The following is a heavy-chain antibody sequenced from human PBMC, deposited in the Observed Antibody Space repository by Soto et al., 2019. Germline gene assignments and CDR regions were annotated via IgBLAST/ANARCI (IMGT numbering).Heavy chain of an antibody. CDR3: ETDVSYHYGSGSYSLLGY. CDR2: FDPEDGET. V-gene: IGHV1-24*01. Sequence: QVQLVQSGAEVKKPGASVKVSCKVSGYTLTELSMHWVRQAPGKGLEWMGGFDPEDGETIYAQKFQGRVSMNQDKSTDTAYMELSSLRSEDTAVYYCETDVSYHYGSGSYSLLGYWGQETLVTVSS. J-gene: IGHJ4*02. CDR1: GYTLTELS. D-gene: IGHD3-10*01.